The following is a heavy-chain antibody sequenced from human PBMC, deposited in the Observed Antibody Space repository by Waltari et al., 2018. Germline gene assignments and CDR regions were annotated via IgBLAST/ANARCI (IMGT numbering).Heavy chain of an antibody. D-gene: IGHD3-10*01. CDR1: GGSFSGYY. J-gene: IGHJ4*01. Sequence: QVHLQQWGAGLLKPSETLSLTCAAYGGSFSGYYWTWIRPSPGKGLEWIGEINYSGSANYQSSLRSRVTILVDTSKNQFSLNLASVTAADTALYYCARGRRLVRLGRGATKYYFDNWGQGTLVAVSS. CDR2: INYSGSA. V-gene: IGHV4-34*02. CDR3: ARGRRLVRLGRGATKYYFDN.